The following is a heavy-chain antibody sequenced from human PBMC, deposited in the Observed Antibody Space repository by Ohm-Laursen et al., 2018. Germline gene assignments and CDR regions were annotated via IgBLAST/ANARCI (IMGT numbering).Heavy chain of an antibody. V-gene: IGHV3-23*01. CDR3: AKAFISAGPRSRYFDH. J-gene: IGHJ4*02. CDR1: GFTFDDYA. CDR2: ISGSSGST. Sequence: SLRLSCAASGFTFDDYAMHWVRQAPGKGLEWVSGISGSSGSTDYADSVTGRFTISRDNSNDTLYLQMNSLRADDSAIYYCAKAFISAGPRSRYFDHWGQGTLVTVSS. D-gene: IGHD6-19*01.